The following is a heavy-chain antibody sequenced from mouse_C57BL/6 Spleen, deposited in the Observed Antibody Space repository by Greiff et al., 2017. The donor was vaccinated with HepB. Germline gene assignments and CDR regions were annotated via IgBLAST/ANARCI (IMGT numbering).Heavy chain of an antibody. V-gene: IGHV3-6*01. CDR2: ISYDGSN. J-gene: IGHJ3*01. CDR3: ARDDYSAWFAY. D-gene: IGHD2-4*01. Sequence: VQLKESGPGLVKPSQSLSLTCSVTGYSITSGYYWNWIRQFPGNKLEWMGYISYDGSNNYNPSLKNRISITRDTSKNQFFLKLNSVTTEDTATYYCARDDYSAWFAYWGQGTLVTVSA. CDR1: GYSITSGYY.